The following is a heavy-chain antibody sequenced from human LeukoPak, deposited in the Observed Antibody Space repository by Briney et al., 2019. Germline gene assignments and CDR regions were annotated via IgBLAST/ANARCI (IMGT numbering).Heavy chain of an antibody. CDR3: ARVASWPTGTDY. D-gene: IGHD1-1*01. Sequence: PLETLSLTCTVSGGSISAYYWNWIRQPPGKGLEWIGYIYYSGSTNYNPSLRSRVTMSVDTSKNQFSLNLSSVTAADTAVYYCARVASWPTGTDYWGQGTLVTVFS. V-gene: IGHV4-59*01. CDR1: GGSISAYY. J-gene: IGHJ4*02. CDR2: IYYSGST.